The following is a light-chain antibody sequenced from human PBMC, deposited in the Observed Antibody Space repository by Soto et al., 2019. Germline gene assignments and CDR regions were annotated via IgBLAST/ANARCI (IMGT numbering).Light chain of an antibody. V-gene: IGKV3-20*01. J-gene: IGKJ1*01. CDR1: HSVTDK. CDR2: GSS. Sequence: EIEMTQSPATLSVSPGERATLSCRASHSVTDKLAWYQQKPGQAPSLLIYGSSIRASGIPARFSGSGSGTDFTLTISRLEPEDFAVYYCQQYGSSTALTFVQG. CDR3: QQYGSSTALT.